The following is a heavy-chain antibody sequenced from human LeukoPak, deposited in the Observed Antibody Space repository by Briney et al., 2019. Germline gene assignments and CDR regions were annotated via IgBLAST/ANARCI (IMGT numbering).Heavy chain of an antibody. J-gene: IGHJ4*02. V-gene: IGHV1-2*02. CDR1: GYTFTGYY. Sequence: ASVKVSCKASGYTFTGYYMHWVRQAPGQGLEWVGWINPNSGGTNYAQKFQGRVTITRDTSISTAYMELSRLRSDETAVYYCATSRGYCSSTSCRDDYYFVYWGQGTLVTVSS. CDR2: INPNSGGT. D-gene: IGHD2-2*01. CDR3: ATSRGYCSSTSCRDDYYFVY.